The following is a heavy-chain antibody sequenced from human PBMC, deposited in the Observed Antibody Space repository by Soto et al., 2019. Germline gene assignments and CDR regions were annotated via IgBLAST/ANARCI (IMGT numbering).Heavy chain of an antibody. J-gene: IGHJ5*02. CDR2: ISGSGGST. CDR3: AKDLGSSSPNWFDP. CDR1: GVTFSSYA. Sequence: GGSLRISCAASGVTFSSYAMSWVRQAPGKGLEWVSAISGSGGSTYYADSVKGRFTISRDNSKNTLSLQMNNLRAEDTAIYYCAKDLGSSSPNWFDPWGPGTLVTVSS. V-gene: IGHV3-23*01. D-gene: IGHD6-6*01.